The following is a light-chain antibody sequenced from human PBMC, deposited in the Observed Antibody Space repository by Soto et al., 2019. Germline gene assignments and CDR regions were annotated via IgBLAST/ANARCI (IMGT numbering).Light chain of an antibody. J-gene: IGKJ5*01. V-gene: IGKV3-11*01. CDR3: QQRHMWPIT. CDR1: QSFRGL. Sequence: EVVLTHSPVTLSLSPGERATLSCRASQSFRGLLAWYQQKPGQAPRLLIYDAYNRATGIPPRFSGSGSGTDFTITISSLEPEDSEVYYGQQRHMWPITFGQGTRLEIK. CDR2: DAY.